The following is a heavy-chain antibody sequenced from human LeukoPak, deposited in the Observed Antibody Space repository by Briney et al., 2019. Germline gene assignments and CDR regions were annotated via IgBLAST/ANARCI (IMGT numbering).Heavy chain of an antibody. V-gene: IGHV4-4*07. CDR3: AREGPRGPIASDAFDI. Sequence: SETLSLTCTVSGGSISSYYWSWIRQPAGKGLEWIGRIYTSGSTNYNPSLKSQVTMSVDTSKNQFSLKLSSVTAADTAVYYCAREGPRGPIASDAFDIWGQGTMVTVSS. D-gene: IGHD2-15*01. CDR1: GGSISSYY. J-gene: IGHJ3*02. CDR2: IYTSGST.